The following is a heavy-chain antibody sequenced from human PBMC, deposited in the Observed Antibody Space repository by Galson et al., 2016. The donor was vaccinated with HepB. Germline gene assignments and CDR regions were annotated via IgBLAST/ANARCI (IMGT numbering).Heavy chain of an antibody. CDR3: VRHSLYCSGGGCSDSFDY. Sequence: SLRLSCAASGFIVSSNYMSWVRQTPGKGLEWVSVIRSGGLTSYAESVMGRFTISRDNAKNTLYLQMHSLRAEDTAVYYCVRHSLYCSGGGCSDSFDYWGRGTLVTVSS. V-gene: IGHV3-53*01. J-gene: IGHJ4*02. CDR1: GFIVSSNY. D-gene: IGHD2-15*01. CDR2: IRSGGLT.